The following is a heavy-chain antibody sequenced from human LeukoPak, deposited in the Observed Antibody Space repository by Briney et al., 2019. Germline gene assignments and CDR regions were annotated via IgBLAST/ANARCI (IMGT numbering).Heavy chain of an antibody. J-gene: IGHJ4*02. D-gene: IGHD6-19*01. CDR3: GRVLLDGQWPHY. CDR1: GYTFTDYY. CDR2: INPNSGGT. V-gene: IGHV1-2*06. Sequence: ASVKVSCKASGYTFTDYYMHWVRQAPGQGLEWMGRINPNSGGTDYAQKFQGRVTMTRDTSISTVYMDLSSLKSDDTAVYYCGRVLLDGQWPHYWGQGTLVTVSS.